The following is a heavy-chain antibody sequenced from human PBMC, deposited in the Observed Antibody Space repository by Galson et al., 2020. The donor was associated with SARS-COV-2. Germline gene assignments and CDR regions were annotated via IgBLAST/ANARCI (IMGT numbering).Heavy chain of an antibody. J-gene: IGHJ4*02. Sequence: SETLSLTWTVSGDSISSNNYYWGWIRQPPGKGLEWIGNTHYGGTTYYNPSLKSRVTISIDTSKDQFSLKLRSVTAADTAVYYCARLKGIAGGLDYWGRGARVAVSS. D-gene: IGHD6-13*01. CDR3: ARLKGIAGGLDY. V-gene: IGHV4-39*01. CDR2: THYGGTT. CDR1: GDSISSNNYY.